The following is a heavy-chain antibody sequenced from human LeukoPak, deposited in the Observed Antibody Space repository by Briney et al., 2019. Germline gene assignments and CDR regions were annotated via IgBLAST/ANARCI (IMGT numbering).Heavy chain of an antibody. CDR3: ARSQLESSRRGDNFFCDY. D-gene: IGHD5-24*01. V-gene: IGHV4-59*08. J-gene: IGHJ4*02. Sequence: SETLSLTCSVSGGSVIHSYWSWLRQTPGKGLEWIGFVYYSGGTNLNPSLKSRVTLSLDTSKNQFSMNLTSVTAADTAMYYCARSQLESSRRGDNFFCDYWGQGMLVTVSS. CDR2: VYYSGGT. CDR1: GGSVIHSY.